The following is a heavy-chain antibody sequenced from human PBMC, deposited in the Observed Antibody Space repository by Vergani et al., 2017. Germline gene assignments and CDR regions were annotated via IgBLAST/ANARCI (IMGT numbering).Heavy chain of an antibody. J-gene: IGHJ6*03. CDR2: IYYSGST. CDR1: GGSISSYY. Sequence: QVQLQESGPGLVKPSETLSLTCTVSGGSISSYYWSWIRQPPGKGLEWIGYIYYSGSTNYNPSLKIRVTISVDTSKNQFSLKLSSVTAADTAVYYCAREGGIYCSGGSCYSYYYYMDVWGKGTTVTVSS. V-gene: IGHV4-59*01. CDR3: AREGGIYCSGGSCYSYYYYMDV. D-gene: IGHD2-15*01.